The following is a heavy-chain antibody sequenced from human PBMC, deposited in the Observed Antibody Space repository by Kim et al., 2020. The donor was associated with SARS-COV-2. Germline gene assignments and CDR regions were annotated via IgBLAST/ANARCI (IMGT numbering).Heavy chain of an antibody. Sequence: GGSLRLSCAASGFTFSSYGMHWVRQAPGKGLEWVAVISYDGSNKYYADSVKGRFTISRDNSKNTLYLQMNSLRAEDTAVYYCAKDQTYSSSQDDYWGQGTLVTVSS. V-gene: IGHV3-30*18. CDR3: AKDQTYSSSQDDY. J-gene: IGHJ4*02. CDR2: ISYDGSNK. D-gene: IGHD6-13*01. CDR1: GFTFSSYG.